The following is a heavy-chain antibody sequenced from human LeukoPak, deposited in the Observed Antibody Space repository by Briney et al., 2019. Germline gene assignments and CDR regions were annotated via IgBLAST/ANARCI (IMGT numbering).Heavy chain of an antibody. CDR3: ARDLKGGYYDSSGYGAFHI. CDR1: GYTLTELS. CDR2: FDPEDGET. D-gene: IGHD3-22*01. Sequence: ASVKVSCKVSGYTLTELSMHWVRQAPGKGLEWMGGFDPEDGETIYAQKFQGRVTMTEDTSTDTAYMELSSLRSEDTAVYYCARDLKGGYYDSSGYGAFHIWGQGTMVTVSS. J-gene: IGHJ3*02. V-gene: IGHV1-24*01.